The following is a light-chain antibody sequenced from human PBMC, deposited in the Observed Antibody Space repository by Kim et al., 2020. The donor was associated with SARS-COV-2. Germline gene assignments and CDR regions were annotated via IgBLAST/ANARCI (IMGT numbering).Light chain of an antibody. J-gene: IGLJ2*01. V-gene: IGLV1-40*01. Sequence: TTSCSGRSTNIGAGYGLLWYQQRHRTAANLLIFGNSNRPSAVPYRFSGSQSGTNAALVTTGLQAEDEADYYCQSYDSSLSGLVFGGGTQLTVL. CDR3: QSYDSSLSGLV. CDR2: GNS. CDR1: STNIGAGYG.